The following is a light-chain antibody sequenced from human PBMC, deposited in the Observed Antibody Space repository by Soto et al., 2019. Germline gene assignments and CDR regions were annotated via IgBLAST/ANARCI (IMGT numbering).Light chain of an antibody. CDR2: KAS. CDR1: QSISSW. Sequence: DSQMTQSPSTLSVSVGDRVTITCRASQSISSWLAWYQQKPGKAPKLLIYKASSLESGVPSRFSGSGSGTEFTLTISSLQPDDFATYYCQQYNSYPWTFGQGTKVDIK. V-gene: IGKV1-5*03. J-gene: IGKJ1*01. CDR3: QQYNSYPWT.